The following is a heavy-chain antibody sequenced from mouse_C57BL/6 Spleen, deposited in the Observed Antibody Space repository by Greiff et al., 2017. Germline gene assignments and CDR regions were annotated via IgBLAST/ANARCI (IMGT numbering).Heavy chain of an antibody. CDR1: GYTFTDYE. Sequence: QVQLQQSGAELVRPGASVTLSCKASGYTFTDYEMHWVKQTPVHGLEWIGAIDPETGGTAYNQKFKGKAILTADKSSSTAYMELRSLTSEDSAVYYGTREVTTEFDDWGPGTTFTVSS. V-gene: IGHV1-15*01. CDR2: IDPETGGT. CDR3: TREVTTEFDD. J-gene: IGHJ2*01. D-gene: IGHD2-2*01.